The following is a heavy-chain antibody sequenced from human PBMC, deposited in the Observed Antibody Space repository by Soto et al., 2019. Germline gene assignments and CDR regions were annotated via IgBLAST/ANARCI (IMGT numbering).Heavy chain of an antibody. D-gene: IGHD6-19*01. CDR2: FDPEDGET. J-gene: IGHJ5*02. CDR3: ATGGGIAVAKNNWFDP. Sequence: GASVKVSCKVSGYTLAELSMHWVRQAPGKGLEWKGGFDPEDGETIYAQKFQGRVTMTEDTSTDTAYMELSSLRSEDTAVYYCATGGGIAVAKNNWFDPWGQGTLVTVSS. CDR1: GYTLAELS. V-gene: IGHV1-24*01.